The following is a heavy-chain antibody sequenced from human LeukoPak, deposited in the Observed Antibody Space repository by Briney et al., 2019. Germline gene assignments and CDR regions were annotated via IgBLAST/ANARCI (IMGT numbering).Heavy chain of an antibody. CDR2: IYSSGST. J-gene: IGHJ4*02. CDR3: ARVYYDFWSGYPPD. Sequence: SETLSLTCTVSGGSISSYYWNWIRQPAGKGLEWIGRIYSSGSTNYNPSLKSRVTISVDTSKNQFSLKLSSVTAADTAVYYCARVYYDFWSGYPPDWGQGTLVTVSS. CDR1: GGSISSYY. D-gene: IGHD3-3*01. V-gene: IGHV4-4*07.